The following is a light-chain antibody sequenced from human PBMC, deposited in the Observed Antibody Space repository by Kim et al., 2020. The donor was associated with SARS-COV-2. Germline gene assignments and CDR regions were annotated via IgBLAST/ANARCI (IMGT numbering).Light chain of an antibody. CDR3: QQRSNWPSIT. Sequence: SPAGRATRSCRASQSVSSYLVWYQQKPGQAPRLLICDASNGATGIPARFSGSGSGTDFPLAISSLEPEDFAVYYCQQRSNWPSITFGQGTRLEIK. V-gene: IGKV3-11*01. CDR2: DAS. CDR1: QSVSSY. J-gene: IGKJ5*01.